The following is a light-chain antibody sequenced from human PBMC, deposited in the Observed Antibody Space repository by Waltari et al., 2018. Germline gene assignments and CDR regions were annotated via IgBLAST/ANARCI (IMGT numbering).Light chain of an antibody. CDR1: QFILTA. CDR3: QQFNAYPLT. CDR2: GAS. Sequence: AFQLTQSPSSLSASVGDRVTITCRASQFILTALAWYQQRPGQPPKLLINGASILERGVPSRFSGSGSGTDFTLTISNLQPEDFATYYCQQFNAYPLTFGGGTTVDI. J-gene: IGKJ4*01. V-gene: IGKV1-13*02.